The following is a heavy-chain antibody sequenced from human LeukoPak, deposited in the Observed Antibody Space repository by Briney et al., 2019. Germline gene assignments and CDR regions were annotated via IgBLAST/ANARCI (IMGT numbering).Heavy chain of an antibody. Sequence: SEILSLTCSVSGGSISSYYWSWIRQTPGKGLEWIGYIYDSGSTKYNPSLGSRVTISADTSKHQITLKLRSVTAADTAVYYCARRDYNNYGRWFDPWGQGTLVTVSS. CDR1: GGSISSYY. J-gene: IGHJ5*02. CDR2: IYDSGST. V-gene: IGHV4-59*08. CDR3: ARRDYNNYGRWFDP. D-gene: IGHD4-11*01.